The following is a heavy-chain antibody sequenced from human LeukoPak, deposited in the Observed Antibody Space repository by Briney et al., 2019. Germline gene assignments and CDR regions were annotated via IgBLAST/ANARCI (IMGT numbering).Heavy chain of an antibody. V-gene: IGHV3-7*01. J-gene: IGHJ6*03. CDR2: IREDGNEQ. CDR1: GFTFSSHW. Sequence: GGSLRLSCAASGFTFSSHWMSWVRQAPGKGLECVALIREDGNEQYYLDSVKGRFTIPRDNAQNSLFLQMNSLRADDTAVYYCARDDMVREGESYYYYYMDVWGKGTTVTVSS. D-gene: IGHD3-10*01. CDR3: ARDDMVREGESYYYYYMDV.